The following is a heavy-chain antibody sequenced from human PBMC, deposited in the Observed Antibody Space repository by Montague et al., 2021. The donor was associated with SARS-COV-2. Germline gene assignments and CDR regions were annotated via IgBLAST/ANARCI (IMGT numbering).Heavy chain of an antibody. V-gene: IGHV4-34*01. J-gene: IGHJ4*02. Sequence: SETLSLTCAVYGGSLTGYYWSWIRQAPGKGLEWIGEISYGGIATYSPSLKSRATISMDRSRNLFSLKLSSVTAADTAIYYCAGKVLTVPADYWGQGTLVTVS. D-gene: IGHD4-11*01. CDR1: GGSLTGYY. CDR3: AGKVLTVPADY. CDR2: ISYGGIA.